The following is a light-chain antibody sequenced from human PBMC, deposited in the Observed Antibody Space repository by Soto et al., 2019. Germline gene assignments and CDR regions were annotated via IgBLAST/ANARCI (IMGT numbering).Light chain of an antibody. Sequence: QSVLTQPASVSGSPGQSITISCTGTSSDVGGYNYVSWYQQHPGKAPKLMIYEVSNRPSGVSNRFSGSKSGNTASLTNSGLQAEDEDDYYCSSYTSSGTYVFGTGTKLTVL. V-gene: IGLV2-14*01. CDR2: EVS. J-gene: IGLJ1*01. CDR1: SSDVGGYNY. CDR3: SSYTSSGTYV.